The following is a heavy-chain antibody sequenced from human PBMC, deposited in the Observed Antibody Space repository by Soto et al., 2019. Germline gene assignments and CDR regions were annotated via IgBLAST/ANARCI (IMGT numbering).Heavy chain of an antibody. CDR3: MIYGYVTHSHLMDV. D-gene: IGHD3-3*01. V-gene: IGHV3-49*03. Sequence: GGSLRLSCTASGFTFGDYNMSLFRQAPGKGLEWVGFIRSKAYGGTTEYAASVKGRFTISRDDSNSIAYLQMNSLKTEDTAVYYCMIYGYVTHSHLMDVWGQGTSVIGSS. J-gene: IGHJ6*02. CDR2: IRSKAYGGTT. CDR1: GFTFGDYN.